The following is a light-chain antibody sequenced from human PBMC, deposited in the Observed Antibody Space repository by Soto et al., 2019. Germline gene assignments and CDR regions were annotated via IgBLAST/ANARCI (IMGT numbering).Light chain of an antibody. J-gene: IGKJ4*01. CDR1: QGISSY. Sequence: DIQLTQSPSFLSASVGDRVTITCRASQGISSYLAWYQQKPGKAPKLLIYAASTLQSGVPSRFSGSGSGTEFTLTISSLQPQDVATYYCQQLNSHFPLTFGGGTKVELK. V-gene: IGKV1-9*01. CDR2: AAS. CDR3: QQLNSHFPLT.